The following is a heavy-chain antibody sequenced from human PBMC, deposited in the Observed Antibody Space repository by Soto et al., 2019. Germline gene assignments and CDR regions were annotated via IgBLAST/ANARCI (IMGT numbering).Heavy chain of an antibody. CDR3: ASVGTIFGVVPFRWFDP. CDR1: GGTFSSYA. Sequence: SVKVSCKASGGTFSSYAISWVRQAPGQGLEWMGGIIPIFGTANYAQKFQGRVTITADESTSTAYMELSSLGSEDTAVYYCASVGTIFGVVPFRWFDPWGQGTLVTVS. V-gene: IGHV1-69*13. CDR2: IIPIFGTA. D-gene: IGHD3-3*01. J-gene: IGHJ5*02.